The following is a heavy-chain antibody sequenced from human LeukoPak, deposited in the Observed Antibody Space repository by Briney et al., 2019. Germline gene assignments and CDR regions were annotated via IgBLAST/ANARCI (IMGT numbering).Heavy chain of an antibody. Sequence: PSETLSLTCTVSGGSISSYYWSWIRQPPGRGLEWIGYIYYSGSTNYNPSLKSRVTISVDTSKNQFSLKLSSVTAADTAVYYCARTDGYKDHYPDYWGQGTLVTVSS. CDR1: GGSISSYY. J-gene: IGHJ4*02. CDR3: ARTDGYKDHYPDY. CDR2: IYYSGST. D-gene: IGHD5-24*01. V-gene: IGHV4-59*01.